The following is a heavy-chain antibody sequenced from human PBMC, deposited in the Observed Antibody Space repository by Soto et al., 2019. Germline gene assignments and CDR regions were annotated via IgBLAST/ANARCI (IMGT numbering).Heavy chain of an antibody. CDR1: GNTFSNYY. CDR2: INPSGGHT. V-gene: IGHV1-46*03. D-gene: IGHD2-21*02. CDR3: ARGGHVVVVTAAFDY. J-gene: IGHJ4*02. Sequence: QVQLVQSGAEVKKPGASVKVSCKASGNTFSNYYIHWVRQAPGQGLEWMGTINPSGGHTTYAQKFLGRGTMTRDTSTSTLYMELTSLRSEDTAVYYCARGGHVVVVTAAFDYWGQGTLVTVSS.